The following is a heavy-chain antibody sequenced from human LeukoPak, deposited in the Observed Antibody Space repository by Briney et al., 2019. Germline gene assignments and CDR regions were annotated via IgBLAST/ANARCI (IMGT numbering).Heavy chain of an antibody. CDR2: IYYSGST. D-gene: IGHD6-19*01. J-gene: IGHJ5*02. V-gene: IGHV4-39*01. Sequence: SETLSLTCTVSSGSISSSSYYWGWIRQPPGKGLEWIGSIYYSGSTYYNPSLKSRVTISVDTSKNQFSLKLSSVTAADTAVYYCARLAVAGMRVFDPWGQGTLVTVSS. CDR3: ARLAVAGMRVFDP. CDR1: SGSISSSSYY.